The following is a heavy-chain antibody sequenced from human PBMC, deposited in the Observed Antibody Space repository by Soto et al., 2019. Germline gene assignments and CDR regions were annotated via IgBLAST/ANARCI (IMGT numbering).Heavy chain of an antibody. J-gene: IGHJ5*02. D-gene: IGHD3-3*01. CDR1: GYSVTSSDYY. CDR2: MFYSGLT. Sequence: KSSETLSLTCSVSGYSVTSSDYYWAWIRQPPGKGLEWIGSMFYSGLTYYNPSLQSRVTMSLDTSNNQFSLRLTSVTAADTAVYYCARGQRFSDWFGPWGQGTLVTVSS. CDR3: ARGQRFSDWFGP. V-gene: IGHV4-39*07.